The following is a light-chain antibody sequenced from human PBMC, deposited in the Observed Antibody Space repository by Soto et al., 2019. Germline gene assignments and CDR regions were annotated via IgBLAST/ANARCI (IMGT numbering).Light chain of an antibody. J-gene: IGKJ2*01. Sequence: EITLTQSPDILSLSPGETATLSCRASQSISKTYVAWYQQGPGQAPKLLISGASGWAIGIPDRFSASGSGTDFIFTISNIEPEDCAIYYCQQFGASPYTFGQGTRLDI. CDR3: QQFGASPYT. CDR1: QSISKTY. CDR2: GAS. V-gene: IGKV3-20*01.